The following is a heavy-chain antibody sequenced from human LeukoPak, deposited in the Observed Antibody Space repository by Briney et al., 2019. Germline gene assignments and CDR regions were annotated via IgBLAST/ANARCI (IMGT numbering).Heavy chain of an antibody. CDR2: ISGST. Sequence: GSLRLSFAASGFPFTSYAMSWVRPAPGKGLAWVSGISGSTYYADSVKGRFTISRDNSKNTLYLQMNSLRAEDTAVYYCAKKYSSNWYTAFDIWGQGTMVTVSS. CDR3: AKKYSSNWYTAFDI. D-gene: IGHD6-13*01. CDR1: GFPFTSYA. V-gene: IGHV3-23*01. J-gene: IGHJ3*02.